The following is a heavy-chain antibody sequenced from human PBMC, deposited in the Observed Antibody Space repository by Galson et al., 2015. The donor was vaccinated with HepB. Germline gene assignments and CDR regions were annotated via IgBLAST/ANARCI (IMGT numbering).Heavy chain of an antibody. Sequence: SLRLSCAASGFTFSSYNMNWVRQAPGKGLEWVASISSSSSYTYYADSVKGRFTISRDNAKNSLYLQMSSLRVEDTAVYYCARDPPLGTPFDYWGQGTLVTVSS. CDR2: ISSSSSYT. D-gene: IGHD7-27*01. V-gene: IGHV3-21*01. CDR1: GFTFSSYN. CDR3: ARDPPLGTPFDY. J-gene: IGHJ4*02.